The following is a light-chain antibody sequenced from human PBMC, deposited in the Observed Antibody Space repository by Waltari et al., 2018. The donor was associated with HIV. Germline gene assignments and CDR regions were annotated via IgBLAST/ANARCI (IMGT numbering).Light chain of an antibody. J-gene: IGKJ2*01. Sequence: DIQMTQSPSSTSASVGDRVTITCRASQTISSYLTWYQQKPGKAPMLLIYGASTLHSGVPSRFSGSGSGTDFTLTISSLQPEDFATYYCQQSYSTPRTFGQGTKLEIK. CDR1: QTISSY. CDR3: QQSYSTPRT. V-gene: IGKV1-39*01. CDR2: GAS.